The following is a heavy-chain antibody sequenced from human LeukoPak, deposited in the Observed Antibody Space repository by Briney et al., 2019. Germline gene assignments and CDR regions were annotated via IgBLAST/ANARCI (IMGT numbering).Heavy chain of an antibody. Sequence: SETLSLTCTVSGGSINSGDYYWSWIRQPPGKGLEWIGHIYYSGNTYYNPSLKSRVTISVDTSKNQFSLKLSSVTAADTAVYYCARDGYSGYDFFDYWGQGTLVTVS. CDR3: ARDGYSGYDFFDY. J-gene: IGHJ4*02. CDR1: GGSINSGDYY. D-gene: IGHD5-12*01. CDR2: IYYSGNT. V-gene: IGHV4-30-4*01.